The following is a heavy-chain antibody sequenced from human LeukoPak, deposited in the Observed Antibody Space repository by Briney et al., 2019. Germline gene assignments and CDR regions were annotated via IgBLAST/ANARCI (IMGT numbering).Heavy chain of an antibody. J-gene: IGHJ4*02. CDR2: ISPYNGGP. D-gene: IGHD3-3*01. V-gene: IGHV1-2*02. CDR1: GYSFTAFY. CDR3: ATSVGFFVYLSQGDYYFDY. Sequence: ASVKVSCKASGYSFTAFYLHWVRQAPGQGLEWMGWISPYNGGPKYAEKFQGRVTMTSDTSINTAYMELSTLRSDDTAIYYCATSVGFFVYLSQGDYYFDYWGQGTLVAVSS.